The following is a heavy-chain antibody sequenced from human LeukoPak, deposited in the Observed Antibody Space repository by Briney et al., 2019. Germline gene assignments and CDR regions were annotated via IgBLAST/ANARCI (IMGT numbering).Heavy chain of an antibody. J-gene: IGHJ4*02. CDR3: ARDVVYYGSGSYRSDWAFDY. D-gene: IGHD3-10*01. CDR2: INPNSGGT. Sequence: ASVKVSCKASGYTFTGYYMHWVRQAPGQGLEWMGWINPNSGGTNYAQKFQGRVTMTRDTSISTAYMELSRLRSDDTAVYYCARDVVYYGSGSYRSDWAFDYWGQGTLVTVSS. CDR1: GYTFTGYY. V-gene: IGHV1-2*02.